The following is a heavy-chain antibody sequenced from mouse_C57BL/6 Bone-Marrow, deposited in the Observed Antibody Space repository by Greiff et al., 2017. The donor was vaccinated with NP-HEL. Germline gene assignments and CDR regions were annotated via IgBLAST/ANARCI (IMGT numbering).Heavy chain of an antibody. Sequence: EVQGVESGEGLVKPGGSLKLSCAASGFTFSSYAMSWVRQTPEKRLEWVAYISSGGDYIYYADTVKGRFTISRDNARNTLYLQMSSLKSEDTAMYYCTREIGYYGSSSRRYAMDYWGQGTSVTVSS. D-gene: IGHD1-1*01. CDR1: GFTFSSYA. CDR2: ISSGGDYI. CDR3: TREIGYYGSSSRRYAMDY. V-gene: IGHV5-9-1*02. J-gene: IGHJ4*01.